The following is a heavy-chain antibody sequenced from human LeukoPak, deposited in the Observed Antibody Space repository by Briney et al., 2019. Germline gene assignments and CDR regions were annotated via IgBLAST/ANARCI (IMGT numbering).Heavy chain of an antibody. D-gene: IGHD6-19*01. CDR2: IYYTGST. CDR3: ASQDSSGWYYFDY. CDR1: GGSISRNY. V-gene: IGHV4-59*08. J-gene: IGHJ4*02. Sequence: PSETLSLTCTVSGGSISRNYWSWIRQSPGKGLEWIGYIYYTGSTDYNPSLKSRVTISVDTSKNQFSLKLSSVTAADTAVYYCASQDSSGWYYFDYWGQGTLVTVSS.